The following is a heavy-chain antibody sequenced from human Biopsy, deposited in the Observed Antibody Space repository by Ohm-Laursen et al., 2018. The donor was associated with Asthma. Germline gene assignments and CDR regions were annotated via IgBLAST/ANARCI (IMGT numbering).Heavy chain of an antibody. D-gene: IGHD3-9*01. J-gene: IGHJ4*02. CDR2: ISGSGGST. CDR3: VKDRDYDILTGPPGFDY. Sequence: SLRLSCAASGFTFSSYAMSSVRQAPGKGLEWVSAISGSGGSTYYVDSVKGRFTISRDNSKNTLYLQINSLRAEDTAVYYCVKDRDYDILTGPPGFDYWGQGTLVTVSS. CDR1: GFTFSSYA. V-gene: IGHV3-23*01.